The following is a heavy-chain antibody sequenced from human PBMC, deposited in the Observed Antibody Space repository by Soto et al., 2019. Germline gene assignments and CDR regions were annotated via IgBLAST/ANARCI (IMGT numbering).Heavy chain of an antibody. CDR2: ISAYNGNT. Sequence: ASVKVSCKASVYTFTSYGISWVRQAPGQGLEWMGWISAYNGNTNYAQKLQGRVTMTTDTSTSTAYMELRSLRSDDTAGYYCARKILPLDLRGGTTWFDPWGQGTLVTVSS. D-gene: IGHD3-16*01. CDR3: ARKILPLDLRGGTTWFDP. CDR1: VYTFTSYG. V-gene: IGHV1-18*01. J-gene: IGHJ5*02.